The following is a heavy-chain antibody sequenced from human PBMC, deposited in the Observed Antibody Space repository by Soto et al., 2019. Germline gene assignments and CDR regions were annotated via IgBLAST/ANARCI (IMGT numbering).Heavy chain of an antibody. Sequence: QLQLQESGPGLVKPSETLSLTCSVSDDSINSDKYYWRWIHHPPGKGLEWIGSIYYRGNTYYNPSLQTRVTISLDKSRSQFSLKLNSVTAADSAVYFCARLEGLATISYYFDFWGPGALVTVSS. D-gene: IGHD3-9*01. J-gene: IGHJ4*02. CDR3: ARLEGLATISYYFDF. CDR2: IYYRGNT. V-gene: IGHV4-39*01. CDR1: DDSINSDKYY.